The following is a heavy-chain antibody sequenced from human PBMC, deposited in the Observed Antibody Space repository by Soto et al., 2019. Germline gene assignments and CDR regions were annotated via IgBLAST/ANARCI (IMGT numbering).Heavy chain of an antibody. CDR3: ASDLGATDAFDI. V-gene: IGHV3-23*01. CDR1: GFTFSSYA. J-gene: IGHJ3*02. D-gene: IGHD3-16*01. CDR2: ISGSGGST. Sequence: GESLKISCAASGFTFSSYAMSWVRQAPGKGLEWVSAISGSGGSTYYADSVKGRFTISKDNSKNTLYLEMNSLRADDTAVYYCASDLGATDAFDIWGQGTMVTVSS.